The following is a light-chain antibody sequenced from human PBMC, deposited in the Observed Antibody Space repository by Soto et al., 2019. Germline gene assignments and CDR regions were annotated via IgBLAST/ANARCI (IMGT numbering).Light chain of an antibody. CDR2: DSS. CDR1: SSNIGNNY. CDR3: GAWDSSLSAWV. Sequence: QSVLTQPHSVSAAAGQKVTISCSGSSSNIGNNYVSWYQQVPGTAPKVLIYDSSRRTSGIPDRFSGSKSGTSATLGITGLQTGDEADYYCGAWDSSLSAWVFGGGTKVTVL. V-gene: IGLV1-51*01. J-gene: IGLJ3*02.